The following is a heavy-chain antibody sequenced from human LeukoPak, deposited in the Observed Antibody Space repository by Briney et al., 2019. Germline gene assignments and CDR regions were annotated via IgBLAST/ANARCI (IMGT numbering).Heavy chain of an antibody. D-gene: IGHD4-17*01. J-gene: IGHJ6*02. Sequence: GASVTVSFKASGYTFTSYVMNWVRQAPGQGNEWLGWINTNTGNPTYAQGFTRRFVFSLDTSVSTAYLQIISLKAEDTAVYYCAREKGYGDYNPYYYYYGMDVWGQGTTVTVSS. CDR1: GYTFTSYV. CDR2: INTNTGNP. CDR3: AREKGYGDYNPYYYYYGMDV. V-gene: IGHV7-4-1*02.